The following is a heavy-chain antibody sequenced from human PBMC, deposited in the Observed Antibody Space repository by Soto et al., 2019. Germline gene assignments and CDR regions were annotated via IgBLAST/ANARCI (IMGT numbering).Heavy chain of an antibody. CDR1: GGSISSGGYY. D-gene: IGHD3-16*01. V-gene: IGHV4-31*03. J-gene: IGHJ5*02. Sequence: TLSITCTVSGGSISSGGYYWSWISQHPGKGLEWIGYIYYSGSTYYNPSLKSRVTISVDTSKNQFSLKLSSVTAEDTAIYYCTKDAISGAGIWLMDSWGQGTVVTGSS. CDR3: TKDAISGAGIWLMDS. CDR2: IYYSGST.